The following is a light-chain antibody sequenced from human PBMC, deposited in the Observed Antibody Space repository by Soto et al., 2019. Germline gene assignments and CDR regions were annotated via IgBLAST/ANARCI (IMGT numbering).Light chain of an antibody. CDR1: ISSIGAGYE. V-gene: IGLV1-40*01. Sequence: QSVLTQPPSVSGAPGQRVTISCSGTISSIGAGYEVHWYHQLPGTAPKLVVSGNGNRPSGVPDRLSASKSGNTASLTISGLQAEDEADYYCSSYTTSSTYVFGTGTKGTVL. J-gene: IGLJ1*01. CDR2: GNG. CDR3: SSYTTSSTYV.